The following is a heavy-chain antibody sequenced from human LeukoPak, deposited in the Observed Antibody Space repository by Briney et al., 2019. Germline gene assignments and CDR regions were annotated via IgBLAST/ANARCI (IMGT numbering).Heavy chain of an antibody. D-gene: IGHD6-19*01. CDR1: GVSVSSGSYY. V-gene: IGHV4-61*01. Sequence: SETLSLTCTVSGVSVSSGSYYWSWIRRPPGKGLEWIGYIYYSGSTNYNPSLKSRVTISVDTSKNQFSLKLSSVTAADTAVYYCARVAIAVAGTEIDYWGQGTLVTVSS. CDR3: ARVAIAVAGTEIDY. CDR2: IYYSGST. J-gene: IGHJ4*02.